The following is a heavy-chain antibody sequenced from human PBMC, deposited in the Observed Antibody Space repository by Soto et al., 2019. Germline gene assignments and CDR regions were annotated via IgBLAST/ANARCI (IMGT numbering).Heavy chain of an antibody. V-gene: IGHV3-15*01. CDR3: TTDLSNCCITIFGVVLLHPSYMDV. Sequence: PGGSLRLSFAASGFTFSNAWMSWVRQAPGKGLEWVGRIKSKTDGGTTDYAAPVKGRFTISRDDSKNTLYLQMNSLKTEDTAVYYCTTDLSNCCITIFGVVLLHPSYMDVWGKGTTVTVSS. CDR1: GFTFSNAW. D-gene: IGHD3-3*01. J-gene: IGHJ6*03. CDR2: IKSKTDGGTT.